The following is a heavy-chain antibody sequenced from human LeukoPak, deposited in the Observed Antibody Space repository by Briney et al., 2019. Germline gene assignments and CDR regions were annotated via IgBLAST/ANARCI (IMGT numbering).Heavy chain of an antibody. CDR3: ARDLMGIAYRGAFYY. V-gene: IGHV3-23*01. Sequence: PGGSLRLSCAASGFTFSSYVMSWVRQAPGKGLEWVSAISSNGGGTYYADSVKGRFSISRDNSKNTLFLQMSSLRAEDTAVYYCARDLMGIAYRGAFYYWGQGTLVTVSS. CDR2: ISSNGGGT. D-gene: IGHD6-13*01. CDR1: GFTFSSYV. J-gene: IGHJ4*02.